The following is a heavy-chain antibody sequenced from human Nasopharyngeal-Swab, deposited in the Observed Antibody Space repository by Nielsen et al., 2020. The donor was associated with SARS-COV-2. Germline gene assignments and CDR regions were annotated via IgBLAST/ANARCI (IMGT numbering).Heavy chain of an antibody. D-gene: IGHD5-24*01. V-gene: IGHV4-31*03. CDR3: ARGKGDAYRNFDY. CDR1: GGYISHGAYN. J-gene: IGHJ4*02. CDR2: IYYTGRT. Sequence: SETLSLTCTVSGGYISHGAYNWNWIRPHPGQGLERIGSIYYTGRTSYNPSLKSRVSISIDASRRQFSLNLVFMSAADTAVYYCARGKGDAYRNFDYWDQGTLVTVSS.